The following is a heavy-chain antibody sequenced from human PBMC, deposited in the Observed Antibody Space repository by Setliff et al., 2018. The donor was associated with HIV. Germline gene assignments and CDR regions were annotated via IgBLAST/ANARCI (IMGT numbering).Heavy chain of an antibody. CDR2: IIPVFGTT. CDR3: ARGGVYYYDSSGWSMDY. CDR1: GYRFTDFY. D-gene: IGHD3-22*01. J-gene: IGHJ4*02. V-gene: IGHV1-69*13. Sequence: SVKVSCKTFGYRFTDFYVNWVRQAPGQGLDWMGGIIPVFGTTNYAQKFQGRVTITADESTSTAYMELSSLRSEDTAVYYCARGGVYYYDSSGWSMDYWGQGTLVTVSS.